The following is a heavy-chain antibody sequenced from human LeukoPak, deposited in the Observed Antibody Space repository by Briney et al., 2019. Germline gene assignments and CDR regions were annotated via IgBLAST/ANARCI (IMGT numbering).Heavy chain of an antibody. Sequence: ASVKVSFKASGYTFTSYYMHWVRQAPGQGLEGMGIINPSGGSTSYAQKFQGRVTMTRDTSTSTVYMELSSLRSEDTAVYYCARVKDYYDSSGYCDYWGQGTLVTVSS. J-gene: IGHJ4*02. CDR1: GYTFTSYY. CDR2: INPSGGST. CDR3: ARVKDYYDSSGYCDY. V-gene: IGHV1-46*01. D-gene: IGHD3-22*01.